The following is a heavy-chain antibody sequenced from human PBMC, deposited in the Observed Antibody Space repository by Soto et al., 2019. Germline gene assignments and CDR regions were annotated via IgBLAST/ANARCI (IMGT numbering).Heavy chain of an antibody. CDR3: ARGREDVGWFDWFDP. V-gene: IGHV4-30-4*01. Sequence: QVQLQESGPGLVKPSQTLSLTCTVSGGSISSGDYYWSWIRQPPGKGLEWIGYIYYSGSTYYNPSLKSRVTISVDTSKNQFSLKLSSVTAADTAVYYCARGREDVGWFDWFDPWGQGTLVTVSS. D-gene: IGHD2-15*01. CDR2: IYYSGST. J-gene: IGHJ5*02. CDR1: GGSISSGDYY.